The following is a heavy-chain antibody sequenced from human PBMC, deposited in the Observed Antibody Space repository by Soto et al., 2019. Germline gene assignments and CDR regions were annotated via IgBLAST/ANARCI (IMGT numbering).Heavy chain of an antibody. J-gene: IGHJ6*02. CDR1: GGSISSGGYY. V-gene: IGHV4-31*03. D-gene: IGHD1-7*01. Sequence: QVQLQESGPGLVKPSQTLSLTCTVSGGSISSGGYYWSWIRQHTGKDLEWIGYIYYSGSTYYNPSLKSRVTISVDTSKNQFSLKRSSVTAADTAVYYCARLFELELRDGMDVWGQGTTVTVSS. CDR2: IYYSGST. CDR3: ARLFELELRDGMDV.